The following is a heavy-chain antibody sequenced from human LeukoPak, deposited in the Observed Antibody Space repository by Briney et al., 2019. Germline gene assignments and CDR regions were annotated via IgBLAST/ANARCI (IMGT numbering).Heavy chain of an antibody. V-gene: IGHV3-48*03. CDR3: ARADSSSWFSGPYDY. CDR2: ISSSGSTI. Sequence: PGGSLRLSCAASGFTFSSYETNWVRQAPGKGQEWVSYISSSGSTIYYADSVKGRFTISRDNAKNSLYLQMNSLRAEDTAVYYCARADSSSWFSGPYDYWGQGTLVTVSS. J-gene: IGHJ4*02. CDR1: GFTFSSYE. D-gene: IGHD6-13*01.